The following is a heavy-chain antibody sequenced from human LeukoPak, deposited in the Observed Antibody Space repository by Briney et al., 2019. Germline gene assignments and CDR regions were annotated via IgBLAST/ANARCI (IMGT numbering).Heavy chain of an antibody. CDR2: ISYSGST. V-gene: IGHV4-59*08. CDR3: ARQFGSSTALQY. CDR1: GGSISSYY. Sequence: PSETLSLTCTVSGGSISSYYWSWIRQPPGKGLEWIGYISYSGSTNYNPSPKSRVTISVDTSRNQFSLKLSSVTAADTAIYYCARQFGSSTALQYWGQGTLVTVSS. D-gene: IGHD2-2*01. J-gene: IGHJ4*02.